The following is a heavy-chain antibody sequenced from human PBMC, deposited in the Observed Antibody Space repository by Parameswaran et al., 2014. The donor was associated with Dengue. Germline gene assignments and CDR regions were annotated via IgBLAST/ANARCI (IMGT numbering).Heavy chain of an antibody. J-gene: IGHJ4*02. CDR3: VKDRGHSGYDKGDY. CDR2: ISSNGGST. Sequence: WIRQPPGKGLEYVSAISSNGGSTYYADSVKGRFTISRDNSKNTLYLQMSSLRAEDTAVYYCVKDRGHSGYDKGDYWGQGTLVTVSS. D-gene: IGHD5-12*01. V-gene: IGHV3-64D*09.